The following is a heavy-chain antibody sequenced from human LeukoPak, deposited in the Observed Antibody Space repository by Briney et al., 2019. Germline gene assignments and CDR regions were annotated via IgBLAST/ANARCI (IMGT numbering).Heavy chain of an antibody. D-gene: IGHD3/OR15-3a*01. CDR1: GGTFSSYA. Sequence: SVKVSCKASGGTFSSYAISWVRQAPGQGLEWMGGIIPIFGTANYAQKFQGRVTITADESTSTAYMELSSLRAEDTAVYYCASTPLDYGDIWGQGTMVTVSS. CDR2: IIPIFGTA. CDR3: ASTPLDYGDI. V-gene: IGHV1-69*13. J-gene: IGHJ3*02.